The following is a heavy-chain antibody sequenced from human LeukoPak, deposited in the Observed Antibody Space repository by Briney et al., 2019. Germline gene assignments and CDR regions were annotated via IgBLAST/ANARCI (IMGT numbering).Heavy chain of an antibody. CDR2: IFYSGNT. CDR1: GGSISSYY. CDR3: ARARSGSGRGSFDI. V-gene: IGHV4-59*01. Sequence: RASETLSLTCTVPGGSISSYYWSWIRQPPGKGLEWIGYIFYSGNTNYNSSLKSRVTISVDTSKNQFSLKLNSVTAADTAVYYCARARSGSGRGSFDIWGQGTMVTVSS. D-gene: IGHD6-19*01. J-gene: IGHJ3*02.